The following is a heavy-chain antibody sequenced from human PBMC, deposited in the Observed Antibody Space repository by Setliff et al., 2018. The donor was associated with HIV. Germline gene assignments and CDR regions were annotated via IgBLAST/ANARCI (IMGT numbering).Heavy chain of an antibody. CDR3: ARDQDSGSPGWYFDL. CDR2: IYYSGST. D-gene: IGHD1-26*01. Sequence: PSETLSLTCTVSGGYIRSHYWSWIRQPPGKGLEWIGYIYYSGSTSYNPSLKSRVTISVDTSKNQFSLKLSSVTAADTAVYYCARDQDSGSPGWYFDLWGRGTQVTVSS. V-gene: IGHV4-59*11. J-gene: IGHJ2*01. CDR1: GGYIRSHY.